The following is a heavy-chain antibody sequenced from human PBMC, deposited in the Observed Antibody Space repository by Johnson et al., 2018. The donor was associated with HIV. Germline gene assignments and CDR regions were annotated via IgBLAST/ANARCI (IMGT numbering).Heavy chain of an antibody. CDR2: IYSGGST. V-gene: IGHV3-NL1*01. Sequence: QVQLVESGGSVVQPGRSLRLSCAASGFTFSSYGMYWVRQAPGKGLEWVSVIYSGGSTYYADSVKGRFTISRDTSKNTLFLQMNSLRAEDTAVYFCAKVHIAARWSDAFDIWGQGTMVTVSS. CDR1: GFTFSSYG. J-gene: IGHJ3*02. CDR3: AKVHIAARWSDAFDI. D-gene: IGHD6-6*01.